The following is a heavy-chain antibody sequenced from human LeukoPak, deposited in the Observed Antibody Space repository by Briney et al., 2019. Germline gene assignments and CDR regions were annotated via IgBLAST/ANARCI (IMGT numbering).Heavy chain of an antibody. CDR1: GFTFSSYS. Sequence: GGSLRLSCAASGFTFSSYSMNWVRQAPGKGLEWVSYISSSSSTIYYADPVKGRFTISRDNAKNSLYLQMNSLRAEDTAVYYCAREHSRSWLRSAFDIWGQGTMVTVPS. CDR2: ISSSSSTI. D-gene: IGHD6-13*01. CDR3: AREHSRSWLRSAFDI. V-gene: IGHV3-48*01. J-gene: IGHJ3*02.